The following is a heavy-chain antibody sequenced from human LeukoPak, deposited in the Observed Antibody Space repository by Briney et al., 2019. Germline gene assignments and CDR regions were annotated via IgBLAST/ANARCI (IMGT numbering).Heavy chain of an antibody. Sequence: SETLSLTCTVSGGSISSYYWSWIRRPPGKGLEWIGYIYYSGSTNYNPSLKSRVTISVDTSKNQFSLKLSSVTAADTAVYYCARLSGYSYGGGDYWGQGTLVTVSS. CDR3: ARLSGYSYGGGDY. V-gene: IGHV4-59*01. CDR2: IYYSGST. CDR1: GGSISSYY. D-gene: IGHD5-18*01. J-gene: IGHJ4*02.